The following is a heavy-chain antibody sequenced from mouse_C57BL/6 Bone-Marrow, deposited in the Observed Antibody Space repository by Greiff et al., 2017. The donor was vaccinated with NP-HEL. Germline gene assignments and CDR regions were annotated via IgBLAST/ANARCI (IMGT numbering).Heavy chain of an antibody. CDR1: GFNIKDYY. D-gene: IGHD1-1*01. CDR2: IDPEDGDT. V-gene: IGHV14-2*01. Sequence: VQLQQSGAELVKPGASVKLSCTASGFNIKDYYMHWVKQRTEQGLEWIGRIDPEDGDTKYAPQFKGKATITADTSSNTAYLQLSSLTSEDTAVYYCARWGTTVVGETDYLDYWGQGTTLTVSS. J-gene: IGHJ2*01. CDR3: ARWGTTVVGETDYLDY.